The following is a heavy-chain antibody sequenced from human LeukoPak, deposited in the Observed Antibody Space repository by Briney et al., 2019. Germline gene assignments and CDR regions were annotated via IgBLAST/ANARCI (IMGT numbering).Heavy chain of an antibody. J-gene: IGHJ4*02. CDR3: ARDPPGSGFGRAYFDY. V-gene: IGHV1-2*02. CDR1: GYTFTGYY. D-gene: IGHD3-22*01. Sequence: ASAKVSCKASGYTFTGYYMHWVRQAPGQGLEWMGWINPNSGGTNYAQKFQGRVTMTRDTSISTAYMELSRLRSDDTAVYYCARDPPGSGFGRAYFDYWGQGSLVTVSS. CDR2: INPNSGGT.